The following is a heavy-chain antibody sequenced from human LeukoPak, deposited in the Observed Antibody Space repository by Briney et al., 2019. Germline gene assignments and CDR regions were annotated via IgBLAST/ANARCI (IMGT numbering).Heavy chain of an antibody. J-gene: IGHJ6*02. Sequence: GASVKVSCKASGYTFSNYGISWVRQAPGQGLEWMGWISAYNGNTKYAQKSQGRVTVTTDTSTGTAYMELRSLRSDDTAIYYCAREGYYDRSGYSEVGYYYYGMDVWGQGTTVTVSS. CDR2: ISAYNGNT. D-gene: IGHD3-22*01. CDR3: AREGYYDRSGYSEVGYYYYGMDV. V-gene: IGHV1-18*01. CDR1: GYTFSNYG.